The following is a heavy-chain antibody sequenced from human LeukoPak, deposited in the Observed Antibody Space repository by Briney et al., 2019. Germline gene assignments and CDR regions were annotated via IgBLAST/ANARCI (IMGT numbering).Heavy chain of an antibody. D-gene: IGHD3-10*02. CDR2: ISSSGSTI. CDR3: AELGITMFGGV. V-gene: IGHV3-48*03. Sequence: GGSLRLSCAASGFTFCSYEMNWVRQAPGKGLEWVSYISSSGSTIYYADSVKGRFTISRDNAKNSLYLQMNSLRAEDTAVYYCAELGITMFGGVWGKGTTVTISS. J-gene: IGHJ6*03. CDR1: GFTFCSYE.